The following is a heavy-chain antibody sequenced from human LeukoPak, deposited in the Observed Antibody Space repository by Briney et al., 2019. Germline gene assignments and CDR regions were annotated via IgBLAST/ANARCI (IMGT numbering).Heavy chain of an antibody. Sequence: GGSLRLSCAASGFTFRNSWMGWVRQAPGKGLEWVANTKPDGSAEYYADSVRGGFTPSRDNDNNILYPKMNRLRAEDTAVYYCARDGCLNTKFDYWRQGTQVTVSS. D-gene: IGHD3-16*01. V-gene: IGHV3-7*01. J-gene: IGHJ4*02. CDR3: ARDGCLNTKFDY. CDR2: TKPDGSAE. CDR1: GFTFRNSW.